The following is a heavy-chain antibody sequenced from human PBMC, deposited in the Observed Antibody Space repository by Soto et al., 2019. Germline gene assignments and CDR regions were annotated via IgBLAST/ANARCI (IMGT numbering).Heavy chain of an antibody. Sequence: GASVKVSCKASGGTFSSYTISWVRQAPGQGLEWMGRIIPILGIANYAQKFQGRVTITADKSTSTAYMELSSLRSEDTAVYYCASDLLYRSGSDYWGQGTLVTVSS. J-gene: IGHJ4*02. CDR3: ASDLLYRSGSDY. CDR1: GGTFSSYT. V-gene: IGHV1-69*02. CDR2: IIPILGIA. D-gene: IGHD3-10*01.